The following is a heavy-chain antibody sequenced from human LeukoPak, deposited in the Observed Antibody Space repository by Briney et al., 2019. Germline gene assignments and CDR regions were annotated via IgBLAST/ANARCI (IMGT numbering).Heavy chain of an antibody. CDR3: ARPCYDGAGAYAFDG. J-gene: IGHJ3*01. V-gene: IGHV4-59*08. CDR1: GGSISSYY. CDR2: IYYTGST. Sequence: PSETLSLTCTVSGGSISSYYWSWIRQPPGKGLEWIGYIYYTGSTNYNPSLKSRVTMSVDTSKNQFSLKLSPVTAADTAVYYCARPCYDGAGAYAFDGGGQGTLVTVSA. D-gene: IGHD4/OR15-4a*01.